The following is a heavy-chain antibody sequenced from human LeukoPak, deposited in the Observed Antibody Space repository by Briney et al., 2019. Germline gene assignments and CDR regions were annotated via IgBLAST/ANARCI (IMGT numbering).Heavy chain of an antibody. CDR1: GFTFSSYG. CDR3: AKSSHRYYYNSGSYGSHDF. J-gene: IGHJ4*02. D-gene: IGHD3-10*01. Sequence: EGSLRLSCAASGFTFSSYGMSWVRQAPGMGLEWVSLIGGGDGSTFYADPVKGRFTISRDNSKNTLYLHMNSLRAEDTAVYYCAKSSHRYYYNSGSYGSHDFWGQGTLVTVSS. V-gene: IGHV3-23*01. CDR2: IGGGDGST.